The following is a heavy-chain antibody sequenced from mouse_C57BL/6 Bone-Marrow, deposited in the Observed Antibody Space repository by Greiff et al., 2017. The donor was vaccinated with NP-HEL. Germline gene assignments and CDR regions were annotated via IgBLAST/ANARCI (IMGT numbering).Heavy chain of an antibody. J-gene: IGHJ4*01. Sequence: EVKLVESGGGLVKPGGSLKLSCAASGFTFSSYAMSWVRQTPEKRLEWVATISDGGSYTYYPDNVKGRFTISRDNAKNNLYLQMGHLKSEDTAMYYGARDGNYRFYYAMDYWGQGTSVTVSS. D-gene: IGHD2-1*01. CDR2: ISDGGSYT. V-gene: IGHV5-4*01. CDR1: GFTFSSYA. CDR3: ARDGNYRFYYAMDY.